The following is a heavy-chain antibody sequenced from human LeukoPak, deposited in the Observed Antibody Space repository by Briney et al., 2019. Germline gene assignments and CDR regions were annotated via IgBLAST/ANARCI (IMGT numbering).Heavy chain of an antibody. V-gene: IGHV3-38-3*01. CDR2: ISGGST. J-gene: IGHJ4*02. CDR1: GFTVSSNE. Sequence: GGSLRLSCAASGFTVSSNEMSWVRQAPGKGLEWVSSISGGSTYYADSRKGRFTISRDNSKNTLHLQMNSLRAEDTALYYCARTYYYDSSGYAWGQGTLVTVSS. D-gene: IGHD3-22*01. CDR3: ARTYYYDSSGYA.